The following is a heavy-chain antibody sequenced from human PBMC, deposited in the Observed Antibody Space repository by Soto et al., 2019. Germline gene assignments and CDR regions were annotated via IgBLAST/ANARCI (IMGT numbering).Heavy chain of an antibody. CDR2: ISAYNGNT. J-gene: IGHJ6*02. Sequence: QVQLVQSGAEVKKPGASVKVSCKASGYTFTSYGISWVRQAPGQGLEWMGWISAYNGNTNYAQKLQGRVTMTTDTSTSTAYMELRSLRSDDTAVYYCARAPWYYGSGSYVPYYYGMDVWGQGTTVTVSS. CDR1: GYTFTSYG. D-gene: IGHD3-10*01. CDR3: ARAPWYYGSGSYVPYYYGMDV. V-gene: IGHV1-18*01.